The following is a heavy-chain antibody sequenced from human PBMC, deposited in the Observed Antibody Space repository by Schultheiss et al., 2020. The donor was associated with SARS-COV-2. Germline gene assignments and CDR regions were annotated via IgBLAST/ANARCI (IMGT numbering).Heavy chain of an antibody. J-gene: IGHJ6*02. CDR2: ITSSSSHT. V-gene: IGHV3-11*06. CDR3: AKDLSGWYSSSSLYGMDV. Sequence: GGSLRLSCAASGFTFSDYYMSWIRQAPGKGLEWVAYITSSSSHTNYADSVKGRFTISRDNSKNTLYLQMSSLRGDDTAVYYCAKDLSGWYSSSSLYGMDVWGQGTTVTVSS. D-gene: IGHD6-6*01. CDR1: GFTFSDYY.